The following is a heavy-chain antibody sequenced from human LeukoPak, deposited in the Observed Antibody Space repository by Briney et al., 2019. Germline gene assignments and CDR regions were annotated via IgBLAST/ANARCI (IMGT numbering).Heavy chain of an antibody. CDR2: IFYNGNT. Sequence: SETLSLTCAVSGGSISSYYWSWIRQPPGKGLEWIGYIFYNGNTNYNPSLRSRVTMSLDTSKNQFSLRLTSVTAADTAVYYCVVTQKWLAFDYWGQGILVTVSS. V-gene: IGHV4-59*08. D-gene: IGHD6-19*01. J-gene: IGHJ4*02. CDR3: VVTQKWLAFDY. CDR1: GGSISSYY.